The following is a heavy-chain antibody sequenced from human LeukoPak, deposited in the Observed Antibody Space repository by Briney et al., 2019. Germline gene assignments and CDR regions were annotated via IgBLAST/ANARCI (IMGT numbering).Heavy chain of an antibody. D-gene: IGHD6-19*01. CDR3: AKDLNSSGPDY. CDR1: GFTFSSYG. CDR2: ISYDGSNK. Sequence: GGSLRLSCAASGFTFSSYGMHWVRQAPGKGLEWVAVISYDGSNKYYADSVKGRFTISRDNSKNTLYLQMNSLRAEGTAVYYCAKDLNSSGPDYWGQGTLVTVSS. J-gene: IGHJ4*02. V-gene: IGHV3-30*18.